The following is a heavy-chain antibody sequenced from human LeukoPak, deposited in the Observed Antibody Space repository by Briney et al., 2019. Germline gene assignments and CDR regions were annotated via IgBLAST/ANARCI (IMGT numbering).Heavy chain of an antibody. Sequence: PGGSLRLSCAASGFTFSSYGMHWVRQAPGKGLEWVAVIWYDGSNKYYADSVKGRFTISRDNSKNTLHLQMNSLRAEDTAVYYCAREDYALDMWGQGTMVTVSS. CDR1: GFTFSSYG. CDR2: IWYDGSNK. CDR3: AREDYALDM. V-gene: IGHV3-33*01. J-gene: IGHJ3*02.